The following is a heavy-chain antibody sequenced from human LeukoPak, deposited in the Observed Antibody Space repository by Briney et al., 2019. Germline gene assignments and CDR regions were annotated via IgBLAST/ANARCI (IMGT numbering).Heavy chain of an antibody. CDR2: IYHNGTP. V-gene: IGHV4-4*02. CDR1: VGSISSGNW. Sequence: PSGTLSLTCGVSVGSISSGNWWRWVRQSPGKGLEWIGEIYHNGTPNYNPSLKSRVTISADTFKNHFSLKLTSVTAADTAVYYCATAPILRGEGGEHYKYGMDVWGQGTTVIVSS. J-gene: IGHJ6*02. CDR3: ATAPILRGEGGEHYKYGMDV. D-gene: IGHD2-2*02.